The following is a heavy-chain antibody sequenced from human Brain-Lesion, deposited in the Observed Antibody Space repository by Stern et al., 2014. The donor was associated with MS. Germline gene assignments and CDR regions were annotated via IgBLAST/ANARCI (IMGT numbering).Heavy chain of an antibody. D-gene: IGHD1-14*01. CDR3: ARDITGSSAYFAY. J-gene: IGHJ4*02. CDR1: GFTFDDYA. Sequence: SGGDLVQPGRSLRLSCAAFGFTFDDYAMHWVRQGPGKGLEGVAGISWNSGTIGYADSVKGRFTTSRDNAYSSLYLQMNSLRPEDTALYYCARDITGSSAYFAYWGQGTLVTVSS. CDR2: ISWNSGTI. V-gene: IGHV3-9*01.